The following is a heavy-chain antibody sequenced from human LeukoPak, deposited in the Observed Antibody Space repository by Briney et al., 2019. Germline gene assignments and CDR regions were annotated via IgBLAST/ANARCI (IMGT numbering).Heavy chain of an antibody. J-gene: IGHJ4*02. D-gene: IGHD3-10*01. Sequence: GSLRLSCAASGFTFSSYAMNWVRQAPGKGLEWVSAISGSGDSTYYADSVKGRFTISRDNSKNTLYLQMNSLRAEDTAVYYCAKGSSGSFYSHFDYWGQGTLVTVSS. CDR2: ISGSGDST. CDR1: GFTFSSYA. CDR3: AKGSSGSFYSHFDY. V-gene: IGHV3-23*01.